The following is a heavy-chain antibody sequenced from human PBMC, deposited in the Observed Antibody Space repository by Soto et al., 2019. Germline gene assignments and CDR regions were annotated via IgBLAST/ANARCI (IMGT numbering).Heavy chain of an antibody. Sequence: QVQLVQSGAEVKKPGASVKVSCKTSGDSFSAYYLHWVRQAPGQGFEWLGWINPNGGATKYAQKFRGRVAMTRDTSIRTAYLELTSLRSDDTAIYYCARESGGATATLDYYYFYMDVWGKGTTSPSP. CDR3: ARESGGATATLDYYYFYMDV. CDR1: GDSFSAYY. J-gene: IGHJ6*03. D-gene: IGHD5-12*01. CDR2: INPNGGAT. V-gene: IGHV1-2*02.